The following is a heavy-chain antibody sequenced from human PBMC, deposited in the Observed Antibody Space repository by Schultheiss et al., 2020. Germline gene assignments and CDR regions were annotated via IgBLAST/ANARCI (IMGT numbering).Heavy chain of an antibody. CDR2: ISQGGST. CDR1: GGSISSGGYS. V-gene: IGHV4-30-2*01. Sequence: SETLSLTCDVFGGSISSGGYSWSWIRQPPGKGLEWIAEISQGGSTNYNPSLKSRVTISLDTSKNQLSLMLKSVTAADTALYYCARVWADWGQGTLVTVSS. J-gene: IGHJ4*02. D-gene: IGHD7-27*01. CDR3: ARVWAD.